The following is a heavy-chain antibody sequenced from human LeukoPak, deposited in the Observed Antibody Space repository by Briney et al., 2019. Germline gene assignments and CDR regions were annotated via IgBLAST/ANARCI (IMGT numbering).Heavy chain of an antibody. CDR2: IYHSGST. CDR1: GGSIRSGNW. Sequence: SETLSLTGAVSGGSIRSGNWWGWVGQPPGKGLGWIGEIYHSGSTNYNPSLKSRVTISVDKSKNQFSLKLSSVTAADTAVYYCARAAAGGSYWGWDYFDYWGQGTLVTVSS. D-gene: IGHD1-26*01. V-gene: IGHV4-4*02. CDR3: ARAAAGGSYWGWDYFDY. J-gene: IGHJ4*02.